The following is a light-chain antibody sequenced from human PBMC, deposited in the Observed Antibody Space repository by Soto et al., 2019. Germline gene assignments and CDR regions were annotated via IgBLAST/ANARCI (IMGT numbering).Light chain of an antibody. CDR3: QQYHSYPYT. CDR2: QAS. V-gene: IGKV1-5*03. Sequence: DIHMTQSPSTLSASVRDRVTITCRASQSVSPWLAWYQQKPGRAPRLLIYQASTLESEVPSRFSARGAGTEFTLTISSLQPDDFATYYCQQYHSYPYTFGQGTKLEI. J-gene: IGKJ2*01. CDR1: QSVSPW.